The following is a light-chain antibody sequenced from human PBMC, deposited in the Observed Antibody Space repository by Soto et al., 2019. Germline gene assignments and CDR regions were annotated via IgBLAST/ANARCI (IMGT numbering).Light chain of an antibody. V-gene: IGLV2-14*01. J-gene: IGLJ1*01. Sequence: QSALTQPASVSGSPGQSITISCTGTSSDIGDYNYVSWYQQHPGKVPKLIIFEVSTRPSGVSNRFSGSKSGNTASLTISGLQADAEADYYCSSFSTSTTLYVFGTGTKLTVL. CDR3: SSFSTSTTLYV. CDR2: EVS. CDR1: SSDIGDYNY.